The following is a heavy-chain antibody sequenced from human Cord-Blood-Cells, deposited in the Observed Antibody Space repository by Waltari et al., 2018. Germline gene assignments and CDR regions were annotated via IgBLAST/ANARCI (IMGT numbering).Heavy chain of an antibody. CDR1: GFTFSGYS. Sequence: EVQLVESGGGLVKPGGSLRLSCAASGFTFSGYSMNWVPQAPGKGLEWVSSISSSSYIYYADSVKGRFTISRDNAKNSLYLQMNSLRAEDTAVYYCARGVSSWHNWFDPWGQGTLVTVSS. J-gene: IGHJ5*02. D-gene: IGHD6-13*01. CDR2: ISSSSYI. V-gene: IGHV3-21*01. CDR3: ARGVSSWHNWFDP.